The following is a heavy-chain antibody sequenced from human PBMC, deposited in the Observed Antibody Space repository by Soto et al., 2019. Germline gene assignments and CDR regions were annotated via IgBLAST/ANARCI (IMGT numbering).Heavy chain of an antibody. Sequence: GGSLRLSCAASGFTFSTYAMTWVRQAPGKGLEWVSAMSGRGGSTYYADSVKGRFTISRDNSKNTLYLQMNSLRGEDTAVFYCAKDLYCGGVCYWTFESRGQGTLVTVSS. V-gene: IGHV3-23*01. D-gene: IGHD2-21*02. CDR2: MSGRGGST. CDR3: AKDLYCGGVCYWTFES. CDR1: GFTFSTYA. J-gene: IGHJ4*02.